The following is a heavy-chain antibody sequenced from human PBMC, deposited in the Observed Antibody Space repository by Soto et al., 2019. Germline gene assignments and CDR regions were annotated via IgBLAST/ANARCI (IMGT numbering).Heavy chain of an antibody. CDR3: VRDQQWLLPVPLNFDY. CDR1: VFTFGYYG. CDR2: ISAFNGET. Sequence: XSVKVSCKDSVFTFGYYGFSWVRQAPGRGLEWMGWISAFNGETNYTQKSEGRVAMTTDAATTTAYMELRSLTVDDTAVYYCVRDQQWLLPVPLNFDYWGHGTVVTVSS. D-gene: IGHD6-19*01. V-gene: IGHV1-18*01. J-gene: IGHJ4*01.